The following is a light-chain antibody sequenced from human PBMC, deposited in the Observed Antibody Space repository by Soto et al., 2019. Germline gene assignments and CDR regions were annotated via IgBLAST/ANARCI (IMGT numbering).Light chain of an antibody. Sequence: DIQMTQSPSSLSASVGDRVTITCRASQGIRNDVGWYQQKPGKAPKRLIYTATSLQSGVTSRFSGSGSGTEFTLTISSLQPEDFATYYCLQHNTYPGTFGQGTKVDIK. CDR3: LQHNTYPGT. CDR1: QGIRND. CDR2: TAT. J-gene: IGKJ1*01. V-gene: IGKV1-17*01.